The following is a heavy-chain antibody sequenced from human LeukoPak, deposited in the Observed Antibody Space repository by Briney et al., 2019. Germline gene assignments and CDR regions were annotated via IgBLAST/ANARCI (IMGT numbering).Heavy chain of an antibody. CDR2: ISGSGGST. Sequence: GGSLRLSCAASGVTFSSYAMNWVRQAPGKGLEWVSAISGSGGSTYYADSMKGRFTISRDNSKNTLYLQMNTLRAEDTAVYYCAKDGNNDFWSGYYYYFDYWGQGTPVTVSS. V-gene: IGHV3-23*01. CDR1: GVTFSSYA. J-gene: IGHJ4*02. D-gene: IGHD3-3*01. CDR3: AKDGNNDFWSGYYYYFDY.